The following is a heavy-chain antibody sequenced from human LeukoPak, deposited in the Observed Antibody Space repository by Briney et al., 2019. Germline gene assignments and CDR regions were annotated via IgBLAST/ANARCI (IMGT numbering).Heavy chain of an antibody. Sequence: GESLKISCKGSGYIFTISWIGWVRQMPEKGLEWWGIIYPGDSDTWYSTSFQGQVTISADKSISTAYLQWSSLKASDTAMYYCARVRHDYGDYGDDWPLLSRWEPNHNWFDPWGQGTLVTVSS. CDR3: ARVRHDYGDYGDDWPLLSRWEPNHNWFDP. CDR1: GYIFTISW. J-gene: IGHJ5*02. D-gene: IGHD4-17*01. V-gene: IGHV5-51*01. CDR2: IYPGDSDT.